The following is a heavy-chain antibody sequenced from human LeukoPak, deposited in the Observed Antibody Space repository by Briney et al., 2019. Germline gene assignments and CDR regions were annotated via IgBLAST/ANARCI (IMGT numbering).Heavy chain of an antibody. CDR3: ARHDFWSGFKGGDY. CDR1: GFTFSNYW. D-gene: IGHD3-3*01. J-gene: IGHJ4*02. CDR2: LGSDGSST. Sequence: PGGSLRLSCVASGFTFSNYWMHWVRQVPGKGLVWVSRLGSDGSSTKYADSVKGRFTVSRDNDKSTVYLQINSLRAEDTAFYYCARHDFWSGFKGGDYWGQGTLVTVSS. V-gene: IGHV3-74*03.